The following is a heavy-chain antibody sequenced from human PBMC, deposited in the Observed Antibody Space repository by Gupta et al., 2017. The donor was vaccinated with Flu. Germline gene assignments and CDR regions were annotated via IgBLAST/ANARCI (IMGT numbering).Heavy chain of an antibody. V-gene: IGHV1-69*06. CDR2: IIPMFGTT. CDR1: GDTLSSYA. CDR3: PRDSVKEWCSSDSCYFNWLDP. D-gene: IGHD2-2*01. Sequence: EVKKSGSSVKVSCKASGDTLSSYAISWVRQAPGQGLEWMGGIIPMFGTTRYAQTFEGRVTITADKSTSIVYMELTSLRSDDPAVYYCPRDSVKEWCSSDSCYFNWLDPWGQGTLVTVSS. J-gene: IGHJ5*02.